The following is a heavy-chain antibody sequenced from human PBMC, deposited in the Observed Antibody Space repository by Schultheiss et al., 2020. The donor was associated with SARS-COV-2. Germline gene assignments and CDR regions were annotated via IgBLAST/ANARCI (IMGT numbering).Heavy chain of an antibody. Sequence: SETLSLTCTVSGGSISSYYWSWIRQPAGKGLEWIGEINHSGSTNYNPSLKSRVTISVDTSKNQFSLKLSSVTAADTAVYYCARDSSTSPRGNWFDPWGQGTLVTVS. J-gene: IGHJ5*02. CDR1: GGSISSYY. CDR3: ARDSSTSPRGNWFDP. CDR2: INHSGST. D-gene: IGHD2-2*01. V-gene: IGHV4-59*01.